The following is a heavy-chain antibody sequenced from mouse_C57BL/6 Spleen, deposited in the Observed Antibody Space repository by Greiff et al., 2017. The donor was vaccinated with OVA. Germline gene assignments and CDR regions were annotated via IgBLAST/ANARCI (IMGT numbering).Heavy chain of an antibody. Sequence: VQLQQSGTELVKPGASVKLSCKASGYTFTSYWMHWVKQRPGQGLEWIGNINPSNGGTNYNEKFKSKATLTVDKSSSTAYMQLSSLTSEDSAVYYCARARTATDYAMDYWGQGTSVTVSS. D-gene: IGHD1-1*01. V-gene: IGHV1-53*01. CDR2: INPSNGGT. CDR1: GYTFTSYW. J-gene: IGHJ4*01. CDR3: ARARTATDYAMDY.